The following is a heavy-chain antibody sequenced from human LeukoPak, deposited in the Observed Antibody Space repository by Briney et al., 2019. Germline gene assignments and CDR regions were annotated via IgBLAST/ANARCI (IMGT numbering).Heavy chain of an antibody. D-gene: IGHD4-23*01. CDR3: ARDYGGSSPFDY. Sequence: GGSLRLSCAASGFIFTSYSMNWVRQAPGKGLEWISYISSSSSTIYYADSVRGRFTISRDNAKNSLYLQMNSLRAEDTAVYYCARDYGGSSPFDYWGQGTLVTVSS. CDR1: GFIFTSYS. V-gene: IGHV3-48*01. J-gene: IGHJ4*02. CDR2: ISSSSSTI.